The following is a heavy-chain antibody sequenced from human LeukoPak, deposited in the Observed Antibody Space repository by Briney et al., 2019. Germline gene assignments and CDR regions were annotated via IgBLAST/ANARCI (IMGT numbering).Heavy chain of an antibody. J-gene: IGHJ4*02. V-gene: IGHV1-2*02. D-gene: IGHD4/OR15-4a*01. CDR2: INSNTGAT. Sequence: ASVKVSCKASGYTFTGYYLHWVRQAPGQGLEWMGWINSNTGATEYAQKFQGRLTVTRDTTISTAYLEVSRLTPDGTAVYYCASYPRTIDSPPFDYWGQGTLVTVSS. CDR3: ASYPRTIDSPPFDY. CDR1: GYTFTGYY.